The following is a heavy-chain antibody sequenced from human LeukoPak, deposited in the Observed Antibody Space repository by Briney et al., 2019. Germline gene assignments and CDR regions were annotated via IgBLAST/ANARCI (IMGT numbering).Heavy chain of an antibody. CDR3: ARVTTIFGVVERFDP. V-gene: IGHV4-34*01. J-gene: IGHJ5*02. Sequence: SETLSLTCAVYGGSFSGYYWSWIRQPPGKGLEWIGEINHSGSTNYNPSLKSRVTISVDTSKNQFSLKLSSVTAADTAVYYCARVTTIFGVVERFDPWGQGTLVTVSS. CDR2: INHSGST. D-gene: IGHD3-3*01. CDR1: GGSFSGYY.